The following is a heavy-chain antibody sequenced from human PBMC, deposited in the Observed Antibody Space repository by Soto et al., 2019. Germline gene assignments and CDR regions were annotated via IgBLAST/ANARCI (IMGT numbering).Heavy chain of an antibody. J-gene: IGHJ4*02. D-gene: IGHD1-26*01. V-gene: IGHV3-33*01. CDR1: GFTFSNYA. CDR2: DASKA. CDR3: ARTGSYGDY. Sequence: QVQLVESGGGVVQPGRSLRLSCAASGFTFSNYAMHWVRQAPGKGLEWVAVDASKAYYAESVKGRFTISRDNSKDTLYQQMNSLRGEDTAVYYCARTGSYGDYWGQGTLVTVSS.